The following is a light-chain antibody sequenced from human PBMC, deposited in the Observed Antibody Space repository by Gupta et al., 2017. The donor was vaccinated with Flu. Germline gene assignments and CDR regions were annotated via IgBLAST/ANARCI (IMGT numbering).Light chain of an antibody. V-gene: IGLV1-40*01. CDR2: GNS. Sequence: QSVLTQPPSVSGAPGQRVTISCTGRSSNIGAGYDVHWYQQLPGPAPNLLIYGNSNRPSGVPDRFSGSKSGTSASLAITGLQAEDEADYYCQSYDSSLSGYVFGTGTKFTVL. J-gene: IGLJ1*01. CDR3: QSYDSSLSGYV. CDR1: SSNIGAGYD.